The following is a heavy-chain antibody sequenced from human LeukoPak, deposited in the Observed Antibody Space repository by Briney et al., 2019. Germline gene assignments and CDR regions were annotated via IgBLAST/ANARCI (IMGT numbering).Heavy chain of an antibody. J-gene: IGHJ4*02. CDR2: IRSKANSYAT. CDR1: GFTFSGSA. D-gene: IGHD4-23*01. V-gene: IGHV3-73*01. CDR3: ARADGGNSGPLDY. Sequence: GGSLRLSCAASGFTFSGSAMHWVRQASGKGLEWVGRIRSKANSYATAYAASVKGRFTISRDDSKNTLYLQMNSLRAEDTAVYYCARADGGNSGPLDYWGQGTLVTVSS.